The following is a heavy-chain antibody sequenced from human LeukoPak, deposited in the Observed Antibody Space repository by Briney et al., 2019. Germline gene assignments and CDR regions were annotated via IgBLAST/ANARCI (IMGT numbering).Heavy chain of an antibody. Sequence: ASVKVSCKASGYTFGNYDINWVRQATGQGLEWMGWMNPNSGNTGYAQKFQGRVTITRNISISTAYMELSSLRSEDTAVYYCARAEYSSSPSYYYYYMDVWGKGTTVTVSS. D-gene: IGHD6-6*01. CDR3: ARAEYSSSPSYYYYYMDV. V-gene: IGHV1-8*01. CDR2: MNPNSGNT. J-gene: IGHJ6*03. CDR1: GYTFGNYD.